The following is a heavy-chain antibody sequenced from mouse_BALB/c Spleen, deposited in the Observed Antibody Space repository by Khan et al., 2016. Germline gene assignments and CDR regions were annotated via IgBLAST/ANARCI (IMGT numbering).Heavy chain of an antibody. Sequence: QVQLQQSGAELARPGASVKMSCKASGYTFTIYTMHWVKQRPGQGLEWIGYINPSSGYTNYNQKFKDKATLTADTSSSTAYMQLSSLTPEDSADYYCARSRRMEGNDLYDYWGQSTTLTVSS. V-gene: IGHV1-4*01. CDR2: INPSSGYT. CDR3: ARSRRMEGNDLYDY. J-gene: IGHJ2*01. CDR1: GYTFTIYT. D-gene: IGHD2-2*01.